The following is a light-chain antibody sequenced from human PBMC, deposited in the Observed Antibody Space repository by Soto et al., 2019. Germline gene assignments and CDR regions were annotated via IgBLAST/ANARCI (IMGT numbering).Light chain of an antibody. CDR1: QSISDT. CDR3: QQYGSSPLT. J-gene: IGKJ4*01. V-gene: IGKV3-15*01. CDR2: GAS. Sequence: EIVMTQSPATLSVSPGGRATLSCRASQSISDTLAWYQQKPGQAPRLLIYGASARVPGFPARFSGSGSGTDFTLTISSLQSEDFAVYYCQQYGSSPLTFGGGTKVEIK.